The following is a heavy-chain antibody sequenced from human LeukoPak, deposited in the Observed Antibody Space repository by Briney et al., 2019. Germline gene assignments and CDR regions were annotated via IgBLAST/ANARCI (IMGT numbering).Heavy chain of an antibody. CDR2: ISGSGGST. D-gene: IGHD3-22*01. V-gene: IGHV3-23*01. CDR1: GFTFSSYA. Sequence: PGGSLRLSCAASGFTFSSYAMSWVRQAPGKGLEWVSAISGSGGSTYYADSVKGRFTISRDNSKNTLYLQMNSLRAEDTAVYYCAKGDTYYYDSSVNFDCWGQGTLVTVSS. J-gene: IGHJ4*02. CDR3: AKGDTYYYDSSVNFDC.